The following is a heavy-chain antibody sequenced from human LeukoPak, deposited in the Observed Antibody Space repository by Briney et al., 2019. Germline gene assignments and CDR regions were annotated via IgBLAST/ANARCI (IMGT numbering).Heavy chain of an antibody. Sequence: ASVKVSCKASGYTFTSYDINWVRQATGQGLEWMGWMNPNSGNTGYAQKFQGRVTMTRNTSISTAYIELSSLRSEDTAVYYCARALRYCSSTSCPSYYYMDVWGKGTTVTVSS. CDR3: ARALRYCSSTSCPSYYYMDV. CDR2: MNPNSGNT. D-gene: IGHD2-2*01. CDR1: GYTFTSYD. V-gene: IGHV1-8*01. J-gene: IGHJ6*03.